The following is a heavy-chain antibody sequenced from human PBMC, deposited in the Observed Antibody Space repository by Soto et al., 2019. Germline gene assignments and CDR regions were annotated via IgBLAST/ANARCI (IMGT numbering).Heavy chain of an antibody. Sequence: QVHLVQSGAEVKKPGASVKVSCQGSGYEFTTYGITLVRQAPGQALEWCGWISAHNGKTNYAQKLQVRVTVTRNTSTSTAYMELRSLRYDDTAVYDCARGRYGDYWGQGALVTGSS. CDR2: ISAHNGKT. D-gene: IGHD1-1*01. CDR3: ARGRYGDY. CDR1: GYEFTTYG. J-gene: IGHJ4*02. V-gene: IGHV1-18*01.